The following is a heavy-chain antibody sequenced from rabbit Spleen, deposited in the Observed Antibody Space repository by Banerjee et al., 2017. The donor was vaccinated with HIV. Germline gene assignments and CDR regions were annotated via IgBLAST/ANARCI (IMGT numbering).Heavy chain of an antibody. CDR2: IDTSSVNT. CDR1: GFDFSSSYY. J-gene: IGHJ4*01. Sequence: QEQLVESGGDLVKPGASLTLTCKASGFDFSSSYYMCWVRQAPGKGLELIACIDTSSVNTADATWAKGRFTISKTSSTTVTLQMTSLTAADTATYFCARGEHFSVGFSAFAIYLDLWGPGTLVTVS. CDR3: ARGEHFSVGFSAFAIYLDL. V-gene: IGHV1S45*01. D-gene: IGHD6-1*01.